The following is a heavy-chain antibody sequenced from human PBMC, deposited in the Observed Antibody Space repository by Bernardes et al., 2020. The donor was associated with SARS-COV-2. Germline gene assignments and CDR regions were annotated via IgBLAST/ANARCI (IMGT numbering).Heavy chain of an antibody. V-gene: IGHV1-18*01. CDR3: ARQLDRPAELDY. CDR1: GYTFTSYG. J-gene: IGHJ4*02. CDR2: ISAYNGNT. D-gene: IGHD1-1*01. Sequence: ASEKVSCKASGYTFTSYGIIWVRQAPGQGLEWMGWISAYNGNTNYAQKLQGRVTMTTDTSTSTAYMELRSLRSDDPAVYYCARQLDRPAELDYWGQGTLVTVSS.